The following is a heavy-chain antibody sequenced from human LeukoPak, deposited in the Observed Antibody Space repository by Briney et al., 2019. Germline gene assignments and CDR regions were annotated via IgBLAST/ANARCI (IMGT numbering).Heavy chain of an antibody. CDR2: IKQDGSEK. CDR3: ARDTEYCTNGVCPLDAFDI. CDR1: GFTFSSYW. Sequence: GGSLRLSCAASGFTFSSYWMSWVRQAPGKGLEWVANIKQDGSEKYYVDSVKGRFTISRDNAKNSLYLQMNSLRAEDTDVYYCARDTEYCTNGVCPLDAFDIWGQGTMVTVSS. J-gene: IGHJ3*02. V-gene: IGHV3-7*01. D-gene: IGHD2-8*01.